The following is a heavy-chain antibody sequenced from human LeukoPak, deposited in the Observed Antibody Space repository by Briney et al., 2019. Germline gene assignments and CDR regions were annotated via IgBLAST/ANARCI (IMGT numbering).Heavy chain of an antibody. CDR2: ISGSGGST. J-gene: IGHJ4*02. CDR3: ARMVAATSYY. D-gene: IGHD2-15*01. V-gene: IGHV3-23*01. Sequence: TGGSLRLSCAASGFTFSSYAMSWVRQAPGKGLEWVSAISGSGGSTYYADSVKGRFTISRDNSKNTLYLQMNSLRAEDTAVYYCARMVAATSYYWGQGTLVTVSS. CDR1: GFTFSSYA.